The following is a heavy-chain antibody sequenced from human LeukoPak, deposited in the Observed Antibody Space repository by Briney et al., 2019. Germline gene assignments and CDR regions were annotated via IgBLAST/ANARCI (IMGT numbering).Heavy chain of an antibody. Sequence: PGRSLRLSCAASGFTFDDYAMHWVRQAPGKGLEWVSGISWNSGSVGYADSVKGRFTISRDNAKNSLYLQMNNLRAEDTAVYYCARHVVAVGFDYWGQGTLVTVSS. J-gene: IGHJ4*02. CDR1: GFTFDDYA. CDR2: ISWNSGSV. V-gene: IGHV3-9*01. CDR3: ARHVVAVGFDY. D-gene: IGHD3-22*01.